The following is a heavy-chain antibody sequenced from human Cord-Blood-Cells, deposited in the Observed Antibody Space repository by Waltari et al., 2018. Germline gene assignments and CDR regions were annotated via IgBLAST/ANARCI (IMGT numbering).Heavy chain of an antibody. J-gene: IGHJ3*02. V-gene: IGHV3-74*01. D-gene: IGHD6-13*01. CDR2: INSDGSST. Sequence: EVQLVESGGGLVQPGGSLSLSCSASGFTFSRYWMHWVRQAPGKGLVWVSRINSDGSSTSYADSVKGRFTISRDNAKNTLYLQMNSLRAEDTAVYYCARAGIADAFDIWGQGTMVTVSS. CDR3: ARAGIADAFDI. CDR1: GFTFSRYW.